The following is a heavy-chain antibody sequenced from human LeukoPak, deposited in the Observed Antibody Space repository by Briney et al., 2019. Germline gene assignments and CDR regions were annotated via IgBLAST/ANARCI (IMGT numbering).Heavy chain of an antibody. D-gene: IGHD6-6*01. CDR1: GFTFSSYA. J-gene: IGHJ4*02. Sequence: GGSLRLSCAASGFTFSSYAMSWVRQAPGKGLEWVSAISGSGGSTYYADSVKGRLTISRDNSKNTLYLQMNSLRAEDTAVYYCAKDLALGIAARLHWGQGTLVTVSS. CDR2: ISGSGGST. V-gene: IGHV3-23*01. CDR3: AKDLALGIAARLH.